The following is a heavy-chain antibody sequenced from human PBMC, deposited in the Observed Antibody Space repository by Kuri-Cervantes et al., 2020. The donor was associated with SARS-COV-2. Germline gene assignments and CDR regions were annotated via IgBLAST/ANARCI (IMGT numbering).Heavy chain of an antibody. J-gene: IGHJ4*02. CDR1: GDSISDSNNW. D-gene: IGHD2-8*02. CDR2: IYHSGST. V-gene: IGHV4-4*02. CDR3: ARVRYCTATNCMPFCDY. Sequence: SCAVSGDSISDSNNWWGWVRRPPGKGLEWIGEIYHSGSTNYSPSFKSRVTMSIDTSKNHFSLKLTSVTAADTAVYYCARVRYCTATNCMPFCDYWGQGTLVTVSS.